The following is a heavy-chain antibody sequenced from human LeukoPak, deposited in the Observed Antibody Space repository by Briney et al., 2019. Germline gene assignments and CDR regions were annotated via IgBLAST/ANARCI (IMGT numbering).Heavy chain of an antibody. V-gene: IGHV1-69*05. J-gene: IGHJ6*03. D-gene: IGHD3-22*01. CDR2: IIPIFGTA. CDR1: GGTFSSYA. CDR3: ARDTLHYDSSGYYGYYYYMDV. Sequence: SVKVSCKASGGTFSSYAISWVRQAPGQGLEWMGGIIPIFGTANYAQKFQGRVTITTDESTSTAYMELSSLRSEDTAVYYCARDTLHYDSSGYYGYYYYMDVWGKGTTVTVSS.